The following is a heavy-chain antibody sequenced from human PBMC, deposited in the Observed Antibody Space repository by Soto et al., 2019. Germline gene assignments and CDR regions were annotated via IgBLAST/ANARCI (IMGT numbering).Heavy chain of an antibody. D-gene: IGHD1-26*01. Sequence: SETLSLTCTVSGGSVSNYYWSWIRQSPGKELEWIGFVFYNGRTNYNPSLQSRVTMSIDTSKNMFYLRLSSVTAADTAVYYCARDQVGIGTFDYWGQGTLVTVSS. CDR1: GGSVSNYY. CDR3: ARDQVGIGTFDY. V-gene: IGHV4-59*02. CDR2: VFYNGRT. J-gene: IGHJ4*02.